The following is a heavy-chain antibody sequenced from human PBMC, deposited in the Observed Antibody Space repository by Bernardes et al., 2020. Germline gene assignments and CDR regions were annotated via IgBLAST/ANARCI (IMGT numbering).Heavy chain of an antibody. J-gene: IGHJ4*02. CDR3: ARGSTIFGVVTRPFDY. CDR2: IYYSGST. CDR1: GGSISSYY. D-gene: IGHD3-3*01. V-gene: IGHV4-59*01. Sequence: SETLYLTCTVSGGSISSYYWSWIRQPPGKGLEWIGYIYYSGSTNYNPSLKSRVTISVDTSKNQFSLKLSSVTAADTAVYYCARGSTIFGVVTRPFDYWGQGTLVTVSS.